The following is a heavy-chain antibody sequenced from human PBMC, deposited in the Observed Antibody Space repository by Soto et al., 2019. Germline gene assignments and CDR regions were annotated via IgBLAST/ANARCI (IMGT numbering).Heavy chain of an antibody. D-gene: IGHD3-10*01. CDR2: INHSGST. Sequence: SETLSLTCAVYGGSFSGYYWSWIRQPPGKGLEWIGEINHSGSTNYNPSLKSRVTISVDTSKNQFSLKLSSVTAADTAVYYCARAPDLMELWFVDYWGQGTLVTVSP. V-gene: IGHV4-34*01. J-gene: IGHJ4*02. CDR3: ARAPDLMELWFVDY. CDR1: GGSFSGYY.